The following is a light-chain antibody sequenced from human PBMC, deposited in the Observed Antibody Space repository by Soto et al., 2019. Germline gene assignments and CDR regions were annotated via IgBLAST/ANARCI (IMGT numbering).Light chain of an antibody. CDR1: QGISSF. CDR3: QQVNTYPWT. V-gene: IGKV1-9*01. CDR2: AAS. J-gene: IGKJ1*01. Sequence: DIQLTQSPSFLSASVGDRVTITCRASQGISSFLAWYQQKPGKAPNLLIYAASTLQSGVPSRFSGSGSGTEFSLAISSLQPEDFATYYCQQVNTYPWTFGQGTKVDIK.